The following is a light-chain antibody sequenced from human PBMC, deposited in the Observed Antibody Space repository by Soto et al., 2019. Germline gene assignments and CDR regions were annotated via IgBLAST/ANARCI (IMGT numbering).Light chain of an antibody. CDR3: QQYCSSPWT. CDR1: QRVLYSSSNKNY. CDR2: WAS. V-gene: IGKV4-1*01. J-gene: IGKJ1*01. Sequence: DIVMTQSPDSLAVSLGERATINCKSSQRVLYSSSNKNYLAWYQQKPGQPPKLLIYWASTRESGVPDRFSGSGSGTDFTLTISSLQAEDVAVYYCQQYCSSPWTFGRGTKVEIK.